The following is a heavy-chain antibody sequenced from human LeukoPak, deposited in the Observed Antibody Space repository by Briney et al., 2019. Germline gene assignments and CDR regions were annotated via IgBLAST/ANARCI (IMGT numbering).Heavy chain of an antibody. J-gene: IGHJ4*02. CDR2: FDPEDGET. Sequence: ASVKVSCKVSGYTLTELSMHWVRQAHRKGHEWMGGFDPEDGETIYAQKFQGRVTMTEDTSTDTAYMELSSLRSEDTAVYYCATDLNYGSGSRYYWGQGTLVTVSS. V-gene: IGHV1-24*01. D-gene: IGHD3-10*01. CDR3: ATDLNYGSGSRYY. CDR1: GYTLTELS.